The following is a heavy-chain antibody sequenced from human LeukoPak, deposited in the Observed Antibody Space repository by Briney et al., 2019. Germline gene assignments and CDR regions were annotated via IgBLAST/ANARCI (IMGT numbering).Heavy chain of an antibody. D-gene: IGHD6-19*01. Sequence: GESLKISCTGSGYTFTNYWIGWVRQMPGKGLEWMGVIYPDDSDTRYSPSFQGQVIISVDRSISTAYLQWSSLKASDTAIYYCARPPYKVAGSDVSADLWGQGTLVTVSS. CDR3: ARPPYKVAGSDVSADL. J-gene: IGHJ4*02. CDR1: GYTFTNYW. CDR2: IYPDDSDT. V-gene: IGHV5-51*01.